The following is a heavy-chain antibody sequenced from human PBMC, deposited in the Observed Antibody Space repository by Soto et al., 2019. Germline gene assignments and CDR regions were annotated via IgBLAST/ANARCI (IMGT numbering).Heavy chain of an antibody. CDR3: ARGLGASSGSHYADAFDI. Sequence: PGGSLRLACAASGFIVSTSYMSWVRQVPGKGLQWVSLIYSDGSTYYADSVKGRFTISRDNSENTLYLQMSTLRAEDTAVYFCARGLGASSGSHYADAFDIWGRGTTVTVSS. V-gene: IGHV3-53*01. CDR1: GFIVSTSY. J-gene: IGHJ3*02. CDR2: IYSDGST. D-gene: IGHD3-22*01.